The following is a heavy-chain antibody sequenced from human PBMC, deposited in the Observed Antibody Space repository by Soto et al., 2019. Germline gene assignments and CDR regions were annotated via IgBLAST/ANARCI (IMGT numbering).Heavy chain of an antibody. V-gene: IGHV5-51*01. D-gene: IGHD4-17*01. CDR1: GYSFTSYW. CDR3: ARTTAVPNTLRSRYFFDY. J-gene: IGHJ4*02. Sequence: GECLKISCKGSGYSFTSYWIGWVRQMPGKGLEWMGIIYPGDSDTRYSPSFQGQVTISADKSISTAYLQWSSLKASDTALYYCARTTAVPNTLRSRYFFDYWGQGTLVTVSS. CDR2: IYPGDSDT.